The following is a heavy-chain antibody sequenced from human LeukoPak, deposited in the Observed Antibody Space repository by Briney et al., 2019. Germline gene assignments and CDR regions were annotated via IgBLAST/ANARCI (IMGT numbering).Heavy chain of an antibody. CDR1: GGSISRSSYY. D-gene: IGHD4-23*01. V-gene: IGHV4-39*01. Sequence: SETLSLTCTVSGGSISRSSYYWGWIRQPPGKGLEWIGSIYYSGSTYYNPSLKSRVTISVDTSKNQFSLKLSSVTAADTAVYYCARQHDYGGNSVFFGYWGQGTLVTVSS. CDR2: IYYSGST. CDR3: ARQHDYGGNSVFFGY. J-gene: IGHJ4*02.